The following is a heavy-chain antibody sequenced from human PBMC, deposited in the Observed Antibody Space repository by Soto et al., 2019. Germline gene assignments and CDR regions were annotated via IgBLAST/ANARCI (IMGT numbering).Heavy chain of an antibody. D-gene: IGHD1-26*01. Sequence: PGESLKISCKGSGYSFTSYWIGWVRQMPGKGLEWMGIIYPGDSDTRYSPSFQGQVTISADKSISTAYPQWSSLKASDTAMYYCARIEWSDSGSYYPLYNWFDPWGQGTLVTVSS. V-gene: IGHV5-51*01. CDR2: IYPGDSDT. CDR1: GYSFTSYW. J-gene: IGHJ5*02. CDR3: ARIEWSDSGSYYPLYNWFDP.